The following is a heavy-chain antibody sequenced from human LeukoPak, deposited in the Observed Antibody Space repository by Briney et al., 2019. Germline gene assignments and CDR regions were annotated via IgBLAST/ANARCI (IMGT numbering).Heavy chain of an antibody. CDR1: GFTFSSYG. V-gene: IGHV3-30*02. J-gene: IGHJ4*02. CDR3: AKGNFWSGYDY. Sequence: GGSLRLSCAASGFTFSSYGMHWVRQAPGKGLEWVAFIRCDGSNKYYADSVKGRFTISRDNSKNTLYLQMNSLRAEDTAVYYCAKGNFWSGYDYWGQGTMVTVSS. D-gene: IGHD3-3*01. CDR2: IRCDGSNK.